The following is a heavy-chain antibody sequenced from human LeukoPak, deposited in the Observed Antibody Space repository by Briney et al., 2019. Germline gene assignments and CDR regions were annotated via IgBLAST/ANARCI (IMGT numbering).Heavy chain of an antibody. D-gene: IGHD4-17*01. V-gene: IGHV4-34*01. CDR3: ARGQGTVTTH. CDR2: IDHSGST. J-gene: IGHJ4*02. Sequence: ASETLSLTCAVYGGSFSGYYWSWIRQPPGKGLEWIGEIDHSGSTNYNPSLKSRVTISVDTSKNQFSLKLSSVTAADTAVYYCARGQGTVTTHWGQGTLVTVSS. CDR1: GGSFSGYY.